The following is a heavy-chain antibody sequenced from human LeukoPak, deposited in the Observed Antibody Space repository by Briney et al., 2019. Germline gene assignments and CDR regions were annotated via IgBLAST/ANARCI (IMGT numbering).Heavy chain of an antibody. V-gene: IGHV3-7*01. D-gene: IGHD7-27*01. J-gene: IGHJ4*02. CDR2: IQKDGSEE. Sequence: GGSLRLSCAASGFTFSSYWMSCVRQAPGEWLEWVDNIQKDGSEEYYVDSVKGRFTIARDNAKNSLYLQMNSLRAEDTAVYYCAREELGIGYYFDYWGQGTLVTVSS. CDR3: AREELGIGYYFDY. CDR1: GFTFSSYW.